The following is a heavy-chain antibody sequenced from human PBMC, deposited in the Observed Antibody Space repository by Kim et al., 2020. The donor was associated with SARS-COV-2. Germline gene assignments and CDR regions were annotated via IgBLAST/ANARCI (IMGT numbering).Heavy chain of an antibody. CDR3: ARDLSFYYYYYGMDV. J-gene: IGHJ6*02. V-gene: IGHV3-30*01. Sequence: DSATSRFTISRDNSKNTLYLQMNSLRAEDTAVYYCARDLSFYYYYYGMDVWGQGTTVTVSS.